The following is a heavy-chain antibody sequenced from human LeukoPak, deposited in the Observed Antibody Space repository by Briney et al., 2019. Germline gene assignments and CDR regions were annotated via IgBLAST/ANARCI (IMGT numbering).Heavy chain of an antibody. CDR2: IYYSGST. D-gene: IGHD3-10*01. CDR1: GGSISSSSYY. V-gene: IGHV4-39*01. J-gene: IGHJ2*01. CDR3: ARHGGGSGSYYLHVYWYFDL. Sequence: PSETLSLTCTVSGGSISSSSYYWGWIRQPPGKGLEWIGSIYYSGSTYYNPSLKSRVTISVDTSKNQFSLKLSSVTAADTAVYYCARHGGGSGSYYLHVYWYFDLWGRGTLVTVSS.